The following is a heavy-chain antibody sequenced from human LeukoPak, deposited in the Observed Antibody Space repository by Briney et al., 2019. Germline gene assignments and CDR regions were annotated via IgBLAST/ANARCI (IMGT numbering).Heavy chain of an antibody. Sequence: GGSLRLSCAASGFTFSDYWMHWVRQVPGKGLVWVSRIKGDGSETNYADSVKGRFTISRDNAKNTLFLQMNSLRVKDTAVYYCVRGQIGVSVIVHWGQGTLVTGSS. V-gene: IGHV3-74*01. J-gene: IGHJ5*02. D-gene: IGHD3-22*01. CDR1: GFTFSDYW. CDR3: VRGQIGVSVIVH. CDR2: IKGDGSET.